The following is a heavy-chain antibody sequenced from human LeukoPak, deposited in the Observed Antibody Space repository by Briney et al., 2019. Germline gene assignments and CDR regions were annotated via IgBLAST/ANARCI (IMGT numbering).Heavy chain of an antibody. CDR3: ARGSYLSWHALSYYYYYMDV. CDR2: ISSSSSYI. D-gene: IGHD6-13*01. CDR1: GFTFSSYS. V-gene: IGHV3-21*01. J-gene: IGHJ6*03. Sequence: PGGSLRLSCAASGFTFSSYSMNWVRQAPGKGLEWVSSISSSSSYIYYADSVKGRFTISRDNAKNSLYLQMNSLRAEDTAVYYCARGSYLSWHALSYYYYYMDVWGKGTTVTVSS.